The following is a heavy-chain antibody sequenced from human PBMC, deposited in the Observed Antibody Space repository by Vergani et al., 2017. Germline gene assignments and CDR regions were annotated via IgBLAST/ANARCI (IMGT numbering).Heavy chain of an antibody. J-gene: IGHJ4*02. CDR2: IYRTGRT. CDR1: GFSIDNGYY. V-gene: IGHV4-38-2*01. Sequence: QVQLQESGPGLVKPSETLSLTCAVSGFSIDNGYYWDWIRQPPGKGLEWIGRIYRTGRTDFTPSLKSRVTISGDTSNNPFSLRLNSLTAAYTAVYYCARRSGIVYDIFSGTKYFFVCWGQGTLVTVSS. D-gene: IGHD3-9*01. CDR3: ARRSGIVYDIFSGTKYFFVC.